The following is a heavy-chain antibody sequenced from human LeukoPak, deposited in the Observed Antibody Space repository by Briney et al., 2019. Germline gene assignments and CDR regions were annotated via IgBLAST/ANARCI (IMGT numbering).Heavy chain of an antibody. Sequence: ASVKVSCKASGYTFTNSYIHWVRQAPGQVLEWMGLINPDGGNTNYAQNFQGRVTLTRDTSTSTVYMELSSLRSEDTATYCCARIRDGYNDAYDLWGQGTVVTVPS. CDR3: ARIRDGYNDAYDL. CDR1: GYTFTNSY. J-gene: IGHJ3*01. V-gene: IGHV1-46*01. CDR2: INPDGGNT. D-gene: IGHD5-24*01.